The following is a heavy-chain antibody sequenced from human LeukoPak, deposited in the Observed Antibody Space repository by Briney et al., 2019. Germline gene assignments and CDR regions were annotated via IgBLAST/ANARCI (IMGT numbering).Heavy chain of an antibody. CDR3: ARDFWSGHYYFDY. V-gene: IGHV1-2*02. Sequence: ASVKVSCKASGYTFTGYYMHWARQAPGQGLEWMGWINPNSGGTNYAQKFQGRVTMTRDTSISTAYMELSRLRSDDTAVYYCARDFWSGHYYFDYWGQGTLVTVSS. D-gene: IGHD3-3*01. J-gene: IGHJ4*02. CDR2: INPNSGGT. CDR1: GYTFTGYY.